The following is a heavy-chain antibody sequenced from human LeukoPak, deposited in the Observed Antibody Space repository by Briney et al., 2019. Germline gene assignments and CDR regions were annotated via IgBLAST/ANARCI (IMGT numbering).Heavy chain of an antibody. J-gene: IGHJ1*01. CDR2: ISAYNGNT. D-gene: IGHD3-22*01. CDR1: GGTFSSYA. Sequence: ASVKVSCRASGGTFSSYAISWVRQAPGQGLEWMGWISAYNGNTNYAQKLQGRVTMTTDTSTSTAYMELRSLRSDDTAVYYCARESPRMYDSSGYYYVEYFQHWGQGTLVTVSS. CDR3: ARESPRMYDSSGYYYVEYFQH. V-gene: IGHV1-18*01.